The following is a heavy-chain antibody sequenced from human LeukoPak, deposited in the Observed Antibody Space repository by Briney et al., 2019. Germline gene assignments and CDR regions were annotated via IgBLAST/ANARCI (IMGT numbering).Heavy chain of an antibody. D-gene: IGHD3-22*01. CDR1: GGSFSGYY. J-gene: IGHJ5*02. Sequence: SETLSLTCAVYGGSFSGYYWSWIRQPPGKGLEWIGEINHSGSTNYNPSLKSRVTISVDTSKNQFSLKLSSVTAADTAVYYCARETDYDSSGYSFDPWGQGTLVTVSS. V-gene: IGHV4-34*01. CDR3: ARETDYDSSGYSFDP. CDR2: INHSGST.